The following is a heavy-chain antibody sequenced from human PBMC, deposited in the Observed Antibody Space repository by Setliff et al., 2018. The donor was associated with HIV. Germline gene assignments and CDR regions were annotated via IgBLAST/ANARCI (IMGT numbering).Heavy chain of an antibody. J-gene: IGHJ6*02. CDR1: GGTFSIFS. D-gene: IGHD6-19*01. CDR3: ARRHSSGWSYYYYYGMDV. V-gene: IGHV1-8*03. Sequence: ASVKVSSKTSGGTFSIFSITWVRQAPGQGLEWMGGMNPNSGNRGYAQKFQGRVTISRNTSISTAYMELSSLRSEDTAVYYCARRHSSGWSYYYYYGMDVWGQGTTVTVSS. CDR2: MNPNSGNR.